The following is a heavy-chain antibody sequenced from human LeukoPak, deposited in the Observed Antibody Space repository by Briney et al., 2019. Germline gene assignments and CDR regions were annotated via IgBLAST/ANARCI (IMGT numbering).Heavy chain of an antibody. J-gene: IGHJ6*02. D-gene: IGHD5-12*01. CDR1: GGTFSSYA. CDR2: IIHIFGIA. V-gene: IGHV1-69*04. CDR3: AREGSGYDPLRPYYYYGMDV. Sequence: SAKVSCKASGGTFSSYAISWVRQAPGQGLEWMGRIIHIFGIANYAQKFQGRVTITADKSTSTAYMELSSLRSEDTVVYYCAREGSGYDPLRPYYYYGMDVWGQGTTVTVSS.